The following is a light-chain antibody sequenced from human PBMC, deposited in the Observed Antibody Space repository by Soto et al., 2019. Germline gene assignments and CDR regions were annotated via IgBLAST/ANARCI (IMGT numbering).Light chain of an antibody. V-gene: IGLV2-14*01. J-gene: IGLJ3*02. Sequence: QSVLTQPASVSGSPGQSSTLSCTGASSDVGGYKYVSCYQQHSGNTPKVLIYEVSNRPSGVSNRFSGSKSGNTASLTISGLQAEDEADYYFNSYTSSNTWVFGGGTKLTVL. CDR2: EVS. CDR3: NSYTSSNTWV. CDR1: SSDVGGYKY.